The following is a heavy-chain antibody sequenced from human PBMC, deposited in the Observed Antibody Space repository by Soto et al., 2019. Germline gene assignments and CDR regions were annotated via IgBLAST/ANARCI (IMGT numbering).Heavy chain of an antibody. Sequence: QVQLVQSGAEVKKPGSSVKVSCKASGGTFSSYAISWVRQAPGQGLEWMGGIIPIFGTANYAQKFQGRVTITADESTSTAYMDLSSLRSEDTAVYYCASPTKPLYYYYGMDVWGQWTKVSVSS. CDR3: ASPTKPLYYYYGMDV. CDR1: GGTFSSYA. V-gene: IGHV1-69*12. CDR2: IIPIFGTA. D-gene: IGHD1-1*01. J-gene: IGHJ6*02.